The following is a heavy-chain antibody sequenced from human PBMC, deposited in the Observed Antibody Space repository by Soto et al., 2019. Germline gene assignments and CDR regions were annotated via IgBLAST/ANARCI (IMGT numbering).Heavy chain of an antibody. Sequence: PGGSLRLSCAASGFTFSSYAMTWVRQAPGKGLEWVSAIGSSGGTTYYADSVKGRFTISRDNSKNTLYLQMNSLRVEDTAVYYCATLGSGSYTEYWGQGTLVTVSS. J-gene: IGHJ4*02. CDR1: GFTFSSYA. D-gene: IGHD3-10*01. CDR2: IGSSGGTT. CDR3: ATLGSGSYTEY. V-gene: IGHV3-23*01.